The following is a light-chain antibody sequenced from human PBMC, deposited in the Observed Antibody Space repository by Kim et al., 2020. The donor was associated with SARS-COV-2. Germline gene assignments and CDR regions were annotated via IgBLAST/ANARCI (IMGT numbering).Light chain of an antibody. V-gene: IGLV1-44*01. CDR1: STNIGSNT. Sequence: GNPGQRGTSSCSGSSTNIGSNTVNWYQQLPGAAPKLLIYSSNQRPSGVPDRFSGSKSGTSASLAISGLQSEDEADYYCEAWDDSLVFGGGTQLTVL. CDR2: SSN. CDR3: EAWDDSLV. J-gene: IGLJ2*01.